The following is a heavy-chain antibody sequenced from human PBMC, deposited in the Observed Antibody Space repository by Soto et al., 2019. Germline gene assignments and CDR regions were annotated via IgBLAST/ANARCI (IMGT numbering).Heavy chain of an antibody. V-gene: IGHV4-31*03. CDR3: ARLRSEATLDY. CDR2: IYYSGST. J-gene: IGHJ4*02. D-gene: IGHD1-26*01. Sequence: SETLSLTCTVSGGSISSGGYYWSWIRQHPGKGLEWIGYIYYSGSTYYNPSLKSRVTISVDTSRNQFSLKLSSVTAADTAVYYCARLRSEATLDYWGQGTLVTSPQ. CDR1: GGSISSGGYY.